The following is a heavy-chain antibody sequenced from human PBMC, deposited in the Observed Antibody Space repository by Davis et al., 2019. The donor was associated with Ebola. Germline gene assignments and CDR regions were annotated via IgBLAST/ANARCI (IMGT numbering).Heavy chain of an antibody. CDR3: ARDLGTAMATE. J-gene: IGHJ4*02. Sequence: AASVKVSCKASGGTFSTYAIDWVRQAPGQGLEWMGRIIPMLGIPNYAQRFQGRVTIIADKSTSTAYMELSSLRSEDTAMYYCARDLGTAMATEWGQGTLVTVSS. CDR2: IIPMLGIP. D-gene: IGHD5-18*01. CDR1: GGTFSTYA. V-gene: IGHV1-69*04.